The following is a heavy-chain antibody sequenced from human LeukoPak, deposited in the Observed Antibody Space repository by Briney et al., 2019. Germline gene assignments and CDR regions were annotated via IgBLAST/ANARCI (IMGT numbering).Heavy chain of an antibody. V-gene: IGHV4-39*01. CDR2: INHSGST. CDR1: GGSISSGSYY. CDR3: ARQLVDSSGWYNDY. D-gene: IGHD6-19*01. J-gene: IGHJ4*02. Sequence: PSETLSLTCTVSGGSISSGSYYWSWIRQPPGKGLEWIGEINHSGSTNYNPSLKSRVTISVDTSKNQFSLKLSSVTAADTAVYYCARQLVDSSGWYNDYWGQGTLVTVSS.